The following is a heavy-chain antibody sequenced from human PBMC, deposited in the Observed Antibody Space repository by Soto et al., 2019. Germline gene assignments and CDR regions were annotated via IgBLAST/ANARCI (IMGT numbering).Heavy chain of an antibody. Sequence: QVQLQESGPGLVKPSETLSLTCTVSGGSISSYYWSWIRQPPGKGLEWIGYIYYSGSTNYNPSLXSRVXLXVDTSKNQFSLKLSSVTAADTAVYYCARRYGVAFDIWGQGTMVTVSS. J-gene: IGHJ3*02. CDR3: ARRYGVAFDI. V-gene: IGHV4-59*08. D-gene: IGHD3-10*01. CDR2: IYYSGST. CDR1: GGSISSYY.